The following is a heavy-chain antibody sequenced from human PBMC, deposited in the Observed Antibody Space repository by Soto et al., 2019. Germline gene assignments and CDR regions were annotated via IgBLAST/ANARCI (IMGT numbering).Heavy chain of an antibody. CDR2: FDPEDGET. Sequence: ASLKVSCQVSGYTLTELSMHWVRQAPGKGLEWMGGFDPEDGETIYAQKFQGRVNMTEDTSTDTAYMELSSLRSEDTAVYYCATPKLWLPFDYWGQGTLVTVSS. J-gene: IGHJ4*02. CDR3: ATPKLWLPFDY. D-gene: IGHD5-18*01. V-gene: IGHV1-24*01. CDR1: GYTLTELS.